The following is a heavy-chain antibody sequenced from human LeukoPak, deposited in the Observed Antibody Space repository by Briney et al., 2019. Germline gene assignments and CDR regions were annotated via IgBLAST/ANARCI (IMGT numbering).Heavy chain of an antibody. D-gene: IGHD2-2*01. CDR1: GFTFSNYW. J-gene: IGHJ4*02. CDR3: AKDSPLYCSSTSCRFDY. V-gene: IGHV3-23*01. Sequence: GGSLRLSCAASGFTFSNYWMKWVRQAPGKGLEWVSGISDNGGSTNYADSVKGRFTISRDNSKNTLYLQMNSLRAEDTAVYYCAKDSPLYCSSTSCRFDYWGQGTLVSVSS. CDR2: ISDNGGST.